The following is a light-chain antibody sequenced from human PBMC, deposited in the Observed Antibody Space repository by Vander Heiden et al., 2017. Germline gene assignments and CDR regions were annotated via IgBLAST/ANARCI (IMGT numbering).Light chain of an antibody. CDR2: DVS. CDR1: SSDVGAYNY. Sequence: SALTHPRSVSGSPGQSVTISCTGTSSDVGAYNYVSWYQQHPGKAPQLMIYDVSKRPSGVPDRFSGSKSGNAASLTISGLQAEDEADYYCCSYAGTYTFYVFGTGTKVTVL. CDR3: CSYAGTYTFYV. V-gene: IGLV2-11*01. J-gene: IGLJ1*01.